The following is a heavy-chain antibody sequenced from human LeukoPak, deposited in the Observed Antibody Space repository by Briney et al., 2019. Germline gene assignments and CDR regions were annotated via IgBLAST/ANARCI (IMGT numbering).Heavy chain of an antibody. Sequence: GESLKISCKGSGYTFTNYWIGWVRQAPGQRLEWMGWINAGNGNTKYSQKFQGRVTVTRDTSASTAYMELSSLRSEDTAVYYCARPIIAVAEDGGDYWGQGTLVTVSS. CDR3: ARPIIAVAEDGGDY. V-gene: IGHV1-3*01. CDR2: INAGNGNT. D-gene: IGHD6-19*01. CDR1: GYTFTNYW. J-gene: IGHJ4*02.